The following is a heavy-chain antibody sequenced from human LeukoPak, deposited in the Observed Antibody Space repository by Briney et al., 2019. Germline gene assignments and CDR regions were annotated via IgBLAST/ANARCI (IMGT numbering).Heavy chain of an antibody. CDR3: ARDEGVSFDY. Sequence: GGSLRLSCVTSGFTFSAYNMNWVRQAPGKGLEWVSCISSSSNYIYYADSVKGRFTISRDNAKNSLYLQMNSLRAEDTAVYYCARDEGVSFDYWGQGTLVIVSS. CDR1: GFTFSAYN. V-gene: IGHV3-21*01. J-gene: IGHJ4*02. CDR2: ISSSSNYI.